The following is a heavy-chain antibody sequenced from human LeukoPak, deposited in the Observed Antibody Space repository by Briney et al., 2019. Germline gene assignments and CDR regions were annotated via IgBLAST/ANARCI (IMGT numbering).Heavy chain of an antibody. V-gene: IGHV3-66*01. J-gene: IGHJ4*02. CDR2: IYSGGST. D-gene: IGHD1-1*01. Sequence: GGSLRLSCAASGFTVSSNYMSWVRQAPGKGLEWVSVIYSGGSTYYADSVKGRFTISRDNAKNSLYLQMSSLRAEDTAIYYCARGVPTGIDYFDYWGQGTLATVSS. CDR1: GFTVSSNY. CDR3: ARGVPTGIDYFDY.